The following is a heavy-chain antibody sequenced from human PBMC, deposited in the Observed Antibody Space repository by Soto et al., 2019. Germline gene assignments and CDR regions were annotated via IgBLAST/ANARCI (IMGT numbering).Heavy chain of an antibody. D-gene: IGHD3-22*01. Sequence: PGESLKISCKGSGYSFTSYWISWVRQMPGKGLEWMGRIDPSDSYTNYSPSFQGHVTISADKSISTAYLQWSSLKASDTAMYYCARLSALYDSSGYLEVGPWGQGTLVTVSS. CDR2: IDPSDSYT. J-gene: IGHJ5*02. CDR3: ARLSALYDSSGYLEVGP. CDR1: GYSFTSYW. V-gene: IGHV5-10-1*01.